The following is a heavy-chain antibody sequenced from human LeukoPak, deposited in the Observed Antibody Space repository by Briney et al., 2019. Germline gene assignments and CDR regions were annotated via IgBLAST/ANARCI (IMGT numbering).Heavy chain of an antibody. Sequence: SVKVSCKASGGTFSSYAISWVRQAPGQGLEWMGGIIPIFGAANYAQKFQGRVTITADESTSTAYMELSSLRSEDTAVYYCARDGFGCSGGSCYFPYYYGMDVWGQGTTVTVSS. J-gene: IGHJ6*02. D-gene: IGHD2-15*01. V-gene: IGHV1-69*13. CDR1: GGTFSSYA. CDR3: ARDGFGCSGGSCYFPYYYGMDV. CDR2: IIPIFGAA.